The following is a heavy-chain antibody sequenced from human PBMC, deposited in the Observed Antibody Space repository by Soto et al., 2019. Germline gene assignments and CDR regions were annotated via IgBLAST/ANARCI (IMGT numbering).Heavy chain of an antibody. CDR3: ARDLTGDFCY. Sequence: ASVKVSCKASGYTFTGYYMHWVRQAPGQGLEWMGWINPNNGGTNYAQKFQGWVTMTRDTSISTAYMELIRLRSDDTGVYNCARDLTGDFCYWGQGTLVTVSS. D-gene: IGHD7-27*01. CDR1: GYTFTGYY. V-gene: IGHV1-2*04. J-gene: IGHJ4*02. CDR2: INPNNGGT.